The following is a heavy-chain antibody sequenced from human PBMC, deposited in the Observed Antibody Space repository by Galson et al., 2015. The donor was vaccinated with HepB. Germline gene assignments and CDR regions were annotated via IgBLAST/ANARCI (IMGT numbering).Heavy chain of an antibody. CDR2: INHSGST. D-gene: IGHD6-13*01. CDR3: ARGQGIAAAGTVDY. J-gene: IGHJ4*02. CDR1: GGSFSGYY. V-gene: IGHV4-34*01. Sequence: TLSLTCAVYGGSFSGYYWSWIRQPPGKGLEWIGEINHSGSTNYNPSLKSRVTISVDTSKNQFSLKLSSVTAADTAVYYCARGQGIAAAGTVDYWGQGTLVTVSS.